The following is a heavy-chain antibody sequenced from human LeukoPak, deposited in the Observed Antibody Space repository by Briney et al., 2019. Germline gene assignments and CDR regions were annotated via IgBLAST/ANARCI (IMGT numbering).Heavy chain of an antibody. CDR1: GFTFSSYA. CDR3: AKGSRGGNTENDY. J-gene: IGHJ4*02. D-gene: IGHD4-23*01. Sequence: GGSLRLSCAASGFTFSSYAMSWVRQAPGKGLEWVSAISGSGGSTYYADSVKGRFTISRDNSKNTLYLQMNSLRAEDRAVYYCAKGSRGGNTENDYWGQGTLVTVSS. V-gene: IGHV3-23*01. CDR2: ISGSGGST.